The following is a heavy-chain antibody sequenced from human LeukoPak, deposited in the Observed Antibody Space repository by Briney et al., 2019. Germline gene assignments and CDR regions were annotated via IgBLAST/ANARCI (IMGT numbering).Heavy chain of an antibody. V-gene: IGHV1-18*01. CDR2: ISVYNGNT. Sequence: ASVKVSCKASGYTFTSYGISWVRQAPGQGLEWMGWISVYNGNTNCAQKLQGRVTMTTDTSTSTAYMELRSLRSDDTAVYYCARPVDYYDSSGYYYYFDSWGQGTLVTVSS. D-gene: IGHD3-22*01. J-gene: IGHJ4*02. CDR3: ARPVDYYDSSGYYYYFDS. CDR1: GYTFTSYG.